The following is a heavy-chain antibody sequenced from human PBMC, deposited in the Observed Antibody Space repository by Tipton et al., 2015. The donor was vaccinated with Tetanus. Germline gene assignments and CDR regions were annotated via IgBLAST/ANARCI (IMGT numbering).Heavy chain of an antibody. CDR3: ATQASPYYDFWSGYSPPTYGMDV. CDR2: IYYSGST. Sequence: TLSLTCTVSGGSISSYYWSWIRQPPGKGLEWIGYIYYSGSTNHNPSLKSRVTISVDTSKNQFSLKLSSVTAADTAVYYCATQASPYYDFWSGYSPPTYGMDVWGQGTTVTVSS. J-gene: IGHJ6*02. V-gene: IGHV4-59*01. D-gene: IGHD3-3*01. CDR1: GGSISSYY.